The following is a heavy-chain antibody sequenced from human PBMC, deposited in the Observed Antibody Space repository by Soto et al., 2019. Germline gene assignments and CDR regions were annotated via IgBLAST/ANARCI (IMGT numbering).Heavy chain of an antibody. J-gene: IGHJ3*02. CDR2: IIPIFGTA. Sequence: QVQLVQSGAEVKKPGSSVKVSCKASGGTFSSYAISWVRQAPGQGLEWMGGIIPIFGTANYAQKFQGRVTITADEYTSTAYMEVSSLRSEDTAVYYCARGGGNGWQRRAAFDIWGQGTMVTVSS. CDR1: GGTFSSYA. D-gene: IGHD6-19*01. CDR3: ARGGGNGWQRRAAFDI. V-gene: IGHV1-69*01.